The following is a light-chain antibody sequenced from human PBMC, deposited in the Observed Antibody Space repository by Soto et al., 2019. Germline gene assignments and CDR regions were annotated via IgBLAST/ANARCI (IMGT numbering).Light chain of an antibody. V-gene: IGKV1-5*03. CDR1: QSISSW. J-gene: IGKJ2*01. CDR2: KAS. Sequence: DIQMTQSPSTLSASVGDRVTITCRATQSISSWLAWYQQKPGKAPKLLIYKASSLGSGVPSRFSGSGSGTEFTLTISSLQPDDFATYYCQQYNSRSDMYTFGQGTKLEIK. CDR3: QQYNSRSDMYT.